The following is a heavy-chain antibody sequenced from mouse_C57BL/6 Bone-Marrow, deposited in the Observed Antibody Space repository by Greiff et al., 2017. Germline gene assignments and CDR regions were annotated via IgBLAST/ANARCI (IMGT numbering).Heavy chain of an antibody. V-gene: IGHV1-64*01. J-gene: IGHJ3*01. CDR3: ARVFLYYDYEH. D-gene: IGHD2-4*01. CDR1: GYTFTSYW. Sequence: VQLQQPGAELVKPGASVKLSCKASGYTFTSYWMHWVKQRPGQGLEWIGMIHPNSGSTNYNEKFKSKATLTVDKSSSTAYMQLSRLTSEDSAVYYCARVFLYYDYEHWGQGTLVTVSA. CDR2: IHPNSGST.